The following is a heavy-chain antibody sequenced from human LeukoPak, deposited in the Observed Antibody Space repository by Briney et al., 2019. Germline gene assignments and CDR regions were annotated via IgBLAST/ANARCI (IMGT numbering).Heavy chain of an antibody. CDR3: ARDYTMIVLVNDAFDI. V-gene: IGHV3-21*01. D-gene: IGHD3-22*01. CDR1: GFTFSTYS. CDR2: ISSSSSYI. Sequence: PGGSLRLSCAASGFTFSTYSMNWVRPAPGKGLEWVSSISSSSSYIYYADSVKGRFTISRDNAKNSLYLQMNSLRAEDTAVYYCARDYTMIVLVNDAFDIWGQGTMVTVSS. J-gene: IGHJ3*02.